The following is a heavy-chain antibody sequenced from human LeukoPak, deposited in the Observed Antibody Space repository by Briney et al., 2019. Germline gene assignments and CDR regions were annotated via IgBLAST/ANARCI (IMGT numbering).Heavy chain of an antibody. CDR3: ARDRRNYGSGGYLSFDP. CDR1: GYSFTDYY. V-gene: IGHV1-18*04. CDR2: ISAYNGNT. D-gene: IGHD3-10*01. Sequence: ASVKVSCKASGYSFTDYYVHWLRQAPGQGPEWMGWISAYNGNTNYAQKLQGRVTMTTDTSTSTAYMELRSLRSDDAAVYYCARDRRNYGSGGYLSFDPWGQGTLVIVSS. J-gene: IGHJ5*02.